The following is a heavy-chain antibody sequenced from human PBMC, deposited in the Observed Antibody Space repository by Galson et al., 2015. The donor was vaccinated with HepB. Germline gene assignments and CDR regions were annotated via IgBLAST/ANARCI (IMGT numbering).Heavy chain of an antibody. D-gene: IGHD6-13*01. CDR1: GFTFSSYW. Sequence: SLRLSCAASGFTFSSYWMHWVRQGPGKGLEWVAVISYDGRNQYYADSVKGRFTIFRDNSKNTLYLLMNSLRAEDTAVYYCARDSVPTGSSWNDDYFDYWGQGTLVTVSS. J-gene: IGHJ4*02. CDR2: ISYDGRNQ. V-gene: IGHV3-30*03. CDR3: ARDSVPTGSSWNDDYFDY.